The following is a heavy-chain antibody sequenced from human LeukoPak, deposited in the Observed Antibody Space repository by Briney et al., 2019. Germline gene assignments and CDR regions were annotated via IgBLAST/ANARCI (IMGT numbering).Heavy chain of an antibody. J-gene: IGHJ4*02. V-gene: IGHV3-23*01. CDR3: ATRYYFDC. Sequence: GGSLRLSCAASGLTFNIFALSWVRQAPGKGLEWVSGISGSGGDTYYAESVKGRFTISRDNSRNTLYLQMNRLRAEDTAVYHCATRYYFDCWGQGTLVAVSS. CDR2: ISGSGGDT. CDR1: GLTFNIFA.